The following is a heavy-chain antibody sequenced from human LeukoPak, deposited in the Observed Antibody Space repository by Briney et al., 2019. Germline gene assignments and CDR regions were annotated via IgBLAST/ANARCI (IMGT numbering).Heavy chain of an antibody. CDR3: ARDGRYCSSTSCYKDDAFDI. Sequence: PSETLSLTCTVSGGSISSYYWSWIRQPPGKGLEWLGYIYYSGSTNYNPSLKSRVTISVDTSKNQFSLKLSSVTAADTAVYYCARDGRYCSSTSCYKDDAFDIWGQGTMVTVSS. J-gene: IGHJ3*02. D-gene: IGHD2-2*02. V-gene: IGHV4-59*01. CDR1: GGSISSYY. CDR2: IYYSGST.